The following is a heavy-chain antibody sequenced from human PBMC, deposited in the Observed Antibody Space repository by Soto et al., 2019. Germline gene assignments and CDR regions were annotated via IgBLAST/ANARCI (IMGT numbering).Heavy chain of an antibody. CDR1: GYTFTGYY. Sequence: ASVKVSCKASGYTFTGYYMHWVRQAPGQGLEWMGWINPNSGGTNYAQKFQGWVTMTRDTSISTAYMELSRLRSDDTAVYYCAVTVVPAASSYYGMDVWGQGTTVTVS. CDR2: INPNSGGT. J-gene: IGHJ6*02. D-gene: IGHD2-2*01. CDR3: AVTVVPAASSYYGMDV. V-gene: IGHV1-2*04.